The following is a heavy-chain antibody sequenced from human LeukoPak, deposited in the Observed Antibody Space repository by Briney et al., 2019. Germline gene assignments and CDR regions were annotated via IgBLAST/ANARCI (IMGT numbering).Heavy chain of an antibody. J-gene: IGHJ4*02. D-gene: IGHD1-26*01. Sequence: ASVKVSCKASGYTFTSYGISWVRQAPGQGLEWMGWISAYNGNTNYAQKLQGRVPMTKETSTSTAYMEWRSLRSDDTAVYYCARDRRPWELRPSVFDYWGQGTLVTVSS. CDR2: ISAYNGNT. CDR3: ARDRRPWELRPSVFDY. CDR1: GYTFTSYG. V-gene: IGHV1-18*01.